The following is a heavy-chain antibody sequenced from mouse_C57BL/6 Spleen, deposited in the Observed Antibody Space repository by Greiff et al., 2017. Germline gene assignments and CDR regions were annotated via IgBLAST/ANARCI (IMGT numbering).Heavy chain of an antibody. D-gene: IGHD1-1*01. CDR3: AREGISIYYYGSSWFAY. CDR2: INPSNGGT. V-gene: IGHV1-53*01. Sequence: QVQLQQPGTELVKPGASVKLSCKASGYTFTSYWMHWVKQRPGQGLEWIGNINPSNGGTNYNEKFKSKATLTVDKSSSTAYMQLSSLTSEDSAVYYCAREGISIYYYGSSWFAYWGQGTLVTVSA. J-gene: IGHJ3*01. CDR1: GYTFTSYW.